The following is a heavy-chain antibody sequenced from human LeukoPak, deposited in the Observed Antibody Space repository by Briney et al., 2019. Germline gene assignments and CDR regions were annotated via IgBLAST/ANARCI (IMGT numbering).Heavy chain of an antibody. Sequence: GGSPRLSCAASGFTFSSYAMSWVRQAPGKGLEWVSAISGSGGSTYYADSVKGRLTISRDNSKNTLYLQMNSLRAEDTAVYYCAKDLILWFGEFDYWGQGTLVTVSS. V-gene: IGHV3-23*01. CDR1: GFTFSSYA. CDR3: AKDLILWFGEFDY. CDR2: ISGSGGST. D-gene: IGHD3-10*01. J-gene: IGHJ4*02.